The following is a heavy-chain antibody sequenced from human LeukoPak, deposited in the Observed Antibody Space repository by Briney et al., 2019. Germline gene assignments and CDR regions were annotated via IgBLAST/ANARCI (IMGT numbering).Heavy chain of an antibody. V-gene: IGHV1-69*04. CDR2: IIPILGIA. J-gene: IGHJ5*02. D-gene: IGHD6-19*01. Sequence: SVKVSCKASGGTFSSYAISWVRQAPGQGLAWMGRIIPILGIANYAQKFQGRVTITADKSTSTAYMELSSLRSEDTAVYYCARGQRVAGTRFNWFDPWGQGTLVTVSS. CDR1: GGTFSSYA. CDR3: ARGQRVAGTRFNWFDP.